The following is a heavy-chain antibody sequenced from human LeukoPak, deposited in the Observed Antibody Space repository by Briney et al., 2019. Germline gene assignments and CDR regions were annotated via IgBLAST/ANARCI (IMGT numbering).Heavy chain of an antibody. V-gene: IGHV3-30*02. CDR3: AKDRVVTAITGY. CDR2: IRYDGSNK. CDR1: GFTFSSYG. Sequence: GGSLRLSCAASGFTFSSYGMHWVRQAPGKGLEWVAFIRYDGSNKYYADSVKGRFTISRDNSKNTLYLQMNSLRAEDTAVYYCAKDRVVTAITGYWGQGTLVTVSS. J-gene: IGHJ4*02. D-gene: IGHD2-21*02.